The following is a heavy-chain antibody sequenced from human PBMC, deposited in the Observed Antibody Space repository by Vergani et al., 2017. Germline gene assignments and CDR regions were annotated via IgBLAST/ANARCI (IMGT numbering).Heavy chain of an antibody. CDR2: IDWDDDK. Sequence: QVTLKESGPALVKPTQTLTLTCTFSGFSLSTSGMRVSWIRQPPGKALEWLARIDWDDDKFYSTSLKTRLTISKDTSKNQVVLTMTNMDPVDTATYYCARSRGAIGDAFDIWGQGTMVTVSS. J-gene: IGHJ3*02. D-gene: IGHD3-10*01. V-gene: IGHV2-70*04. CDR3: ARSRGAIGDAFDI. CDR1: GFSLSTSGMR.